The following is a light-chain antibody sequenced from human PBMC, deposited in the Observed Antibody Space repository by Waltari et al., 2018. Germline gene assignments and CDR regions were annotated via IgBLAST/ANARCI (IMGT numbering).Light chain of an antibody. Sequence: QSALTQPASVSGSPGQSITISCTGTSSDVGNYNLVSWYQQHPDKAPKLMIYGVSKRPSGVSNRFSGSKSGNTASLTISGLQAEDEADYHCCSYAGTSYVFGTGTKVTVL. J-gene: IGLJ1*01. CDR3: CSYAGTSYV. V-gene: IGLV2-23*02. CDR2: GVS. CDR1: SSDVGNYNL.